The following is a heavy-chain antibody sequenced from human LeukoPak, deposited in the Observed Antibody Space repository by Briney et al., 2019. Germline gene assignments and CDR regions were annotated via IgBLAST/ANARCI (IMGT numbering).Heavy chain of an antibody. CDR2: INPNSGGT. CDR3: ARALTRRVRGVHTFDY. D-gene: IGHD3-10*01. V-gene: IGHV1-2*02. CDR1: GYTFTGYY. Sequence: GASVKVSCKASGYTFTGYYMHWVRQAPGQGLEWMGWINPNSGGTNYAQKFQGRVTMTRDTSISTAYMELSRLRSDDTAVYYCARALTRRVRGVHTFDYWGQGTLVTVSS. J-gene: IGHJ4*02.